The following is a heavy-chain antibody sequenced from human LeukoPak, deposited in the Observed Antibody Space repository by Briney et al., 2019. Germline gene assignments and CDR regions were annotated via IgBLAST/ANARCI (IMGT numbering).Heavy chain of an antibody. Sequence: ASVKVSCKASGYTFTSYYMHWVRQAPGQGLEWMGWINPNSGGTNYAQKFQGRVTMTRDTSISTAYMELSRLRSDDTAVYYCARVPLYDSSGFNYWGQGTLVTVSS. V-gene: IGHV1-2*02. J-gene: IGHJ4*02. CDR1: GYTFTSYY. D-gene: IGHD3-22*01. CDR3: ARVPLYDSSGFNY. CDR2: INPNSGGT.